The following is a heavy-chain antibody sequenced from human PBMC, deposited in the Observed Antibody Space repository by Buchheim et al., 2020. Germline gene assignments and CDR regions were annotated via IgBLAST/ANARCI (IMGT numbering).Heavy chain of an antibody. Sequence: EVQLVESGGGLVQPGGSLRLSCAASGFTFSSYWMSWVRQAPGKGLEWVANIKQDGSEKYYVDSVKGRFTISRDKAKNSLYLQMNSLRAEDTAVYYCARVGGYYHSSGYYYPYYFENWGQGTL. J-gene: IGHJ4*02. CDR3: ARVGGYYHSSGYYYPYYFEN. D-gene: IGHD3-22*01. V-gene: IGHV3-7*03. CDR1: GFTFSSYW. CDR2: IKQDGSEK.